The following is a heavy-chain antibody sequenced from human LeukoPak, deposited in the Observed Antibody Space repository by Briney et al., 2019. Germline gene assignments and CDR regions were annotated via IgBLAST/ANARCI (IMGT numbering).Heavy chain of an antibody. CDR2: IYYSGST. V-gene: IGHV4-31*03. D-gene: IGHD3-3*01. CDR3: ARFGVAAYNFDY. Sequence: SQTLSLTCTVSGGSISSGGYYWSWTRQHPGKGLEWIGYIYYSGSTYYNPSLKSRVTISVDTSKNQFSLKLSSVTAADTAVYYCARFGVAAYNFDYWGQGTLVTVSS. J-gene: IGHJ4*02. CDR1: GGSISSGGYY.